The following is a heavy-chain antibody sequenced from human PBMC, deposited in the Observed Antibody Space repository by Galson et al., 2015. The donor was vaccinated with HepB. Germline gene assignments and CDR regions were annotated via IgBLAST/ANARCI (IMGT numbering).Heavy chain of an antibody. Sequence: PALVKPTQTLTLTCTFSGFSLSTSGVGVGWIRQPPGKALEWLALIYWNDDKRYSPSLKSRLTITKDTSKNQVVLTMTNMDPVDTATYYCARTYGSGSYFDYWGQGTLVTVSS. CDR1: GFSLSTSGVG. D-gene: IGHD3-10*01. CDR3: ARTYGSGSYFDY. J-gene: IGHJ4*02. CDR2: IYWNDDK. V-gene: IGHV2-5*01.